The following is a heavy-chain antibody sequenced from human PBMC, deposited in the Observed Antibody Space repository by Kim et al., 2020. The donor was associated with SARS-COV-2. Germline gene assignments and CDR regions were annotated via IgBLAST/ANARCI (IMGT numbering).Heavy chain of an antibody. CDR3: ARDRPPPARGTVTQGQPPIH. V-gene: IGHV3-21*01. Sequence: GGSLRLSCAASGFTFSSYSMNWVRQAPGKGLEWVSSISSSSSYIYYADSVKGRFTISRDNAKNSLYLQMNSLRAEDTAVYYCARDRPPPARGTVTQGQPPIHWGQGTLVTVSS. J-gene: IGHJ4*02. D-gene: IGHD4-17*01. CDR1: GFTFSSYS. CDR2: ISSSSSYI.